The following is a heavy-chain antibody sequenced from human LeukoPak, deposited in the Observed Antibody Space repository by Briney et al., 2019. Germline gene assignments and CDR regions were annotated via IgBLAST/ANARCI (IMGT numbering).Heavy chain of an antibody. CDR2: ISYDGSNK. CDR1: GFTFSSYG. J-gene: IGHJ4*02. Sequence: GGSLRLSCAASGFTFSSYGMHWVRQAPGKGLGWVAVISYDGSNKYYADSVKGRSTISRDNSKNTLYLQMNSLRAEDTAVYYCAKDFLAWFGESPPDYWGQGTLVTVSS. CDR3: AKDFLAWFGESPPDY. V-gene: IGHV3-30*18. D-gene: IGHD3-10*01.